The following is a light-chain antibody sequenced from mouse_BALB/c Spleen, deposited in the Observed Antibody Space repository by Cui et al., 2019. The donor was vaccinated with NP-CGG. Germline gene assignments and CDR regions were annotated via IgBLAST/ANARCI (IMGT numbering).Light chain of an antibody. CDR1: TGAVTTSNY. V-gene: IGLV1*01. Sequence: QAVVTQESALTTSPGETVTLTCRSSTGAVTTSNYANWAQEKPDHLFTGLIGGTNNRAPGVPARFSGSLIGDKAALTITGAQPEDESIYFCALWYSNHWVFGGGTKLTVL. CDR2: GTN. J-gene: IGLJ1*01. CDR3: ALWYSNHWV.